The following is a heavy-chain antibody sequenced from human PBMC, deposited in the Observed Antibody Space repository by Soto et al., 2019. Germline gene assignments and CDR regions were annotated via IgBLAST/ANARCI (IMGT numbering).Heavy chain of an antibody. CDR3: ARDISRQSWKWFDP. J-gene: IGHJ5*02. D-gene: IGHD1-1*01. V-gene: IGHV1-2*02. CDR2: IHPNSGDT. Sequence: QVQLVQSGAEVKEPGASVKVSCRTSGYTFTDHYINWVRQAPGQGPEYMGWIHPNSGDTKYTQRFQGRVTMNRDTSISTAYMELRRLTSDDTAVYYCARDISRQSWKWFDPWGQGTLVTVSS. CDR1: GYTFTDHY.